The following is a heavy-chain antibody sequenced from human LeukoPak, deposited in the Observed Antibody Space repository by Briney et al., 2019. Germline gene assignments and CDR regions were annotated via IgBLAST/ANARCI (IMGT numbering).Heavy chain of an antibody. J-gene: IGHJ3*02. D-gene: IGHD4-17*01. CDR1: RFTFSKYS. V-gene: IGHV3-48*02. CDR3: ARDSYDYGDFMGAFDI. Sequence: GGSLRLSCAASRFTFSKYSMNWVRQAPGRGLEWVPYISSSSSTAYYAESVKGRFTISRDNAKNSLYLQMDSLRDEDTAVYYCARDSYDYGDFMGAFDIWGQGTMDTVSS. CDR2: ISSSSSTA.